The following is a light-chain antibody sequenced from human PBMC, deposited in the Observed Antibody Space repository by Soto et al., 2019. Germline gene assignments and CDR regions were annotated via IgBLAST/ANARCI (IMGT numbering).Light chain of an antibody. Sequence: EIVVTQSPATLSVFPGERVTLSCRASQSVSSNLAWYQQKPGQVPRLLIYGASARATGVSARFSGSGSETEFTLTISSLLSEDFVVYYCQQYKSWPYTFGQGTKLEIK. CDR1: QSVSSN. CDR3: QQYKSWPYT. CDR2: GAS. V-gene: IGKV3-15*01. J-gene: IGKJ2*01.